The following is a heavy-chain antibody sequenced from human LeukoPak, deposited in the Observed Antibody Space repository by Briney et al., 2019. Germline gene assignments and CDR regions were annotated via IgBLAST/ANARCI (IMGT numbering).Heavy chain of an antibody. CDR3: AALIAAAGHDAFDI. J-gene: IGHJ3*02. D-gene: IGHD6-13*01. CDR1: GYTFTDYY. Sequence: ASVKVSCKASGYTFTDYYMHWVQQAPGKGLEWMGLVDPEDGETIYAEKFQGRVTITADTSTDTAYMELSSLRSEDTAVYYCAALIAAAGHDAFDIWGQGTMVTVSS. V-gene: IGHV1-69-2*01. CDR2: VDPEDGET.